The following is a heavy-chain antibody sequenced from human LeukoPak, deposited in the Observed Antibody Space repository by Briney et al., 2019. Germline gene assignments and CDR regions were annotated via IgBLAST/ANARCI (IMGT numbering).Heavy chain of an antibody. J-gene: IGHJ3*02. D-gene: IGHD3-10*01. CDR1: GGTFSSYS. CDR3: ARVHGSGRYYNSRGFAFDI. CDR2: IIPIFGAA. Sequence: SSVKVSCKASGGTFSSYSISWVRQAPGQGLEWMGGIIPIFGAANYAQKFQGRVTITADESTSTAYMELSSLRSEDPAVYHCARVHGSGRYYNSRGFAFDIWGPGKMVTVS. V-gene: IGHV1-69*01.